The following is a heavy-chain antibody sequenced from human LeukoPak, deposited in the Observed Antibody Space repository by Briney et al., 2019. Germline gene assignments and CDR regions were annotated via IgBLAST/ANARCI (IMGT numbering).Heavy chain of an antibody. J-gene: IGHJ4*02. D-gene: IGHD3-16*02. CDR1: GFTFSSYA. V-gene: IGHV3-23*01. Sequence: GGSLRLSCAASGFTFSSYAMSWVRQAPGKGLEWVSAISGSGGSTYYADSVKGRFTISRDNSKNTLYLQMNSLRAEDTAVYYCAKDQGSNDYVWGSYRALDYWGQGTLVTVSS. CDR2: ISGSGGST. CDR3: AKDQGSNDYVWGSYRALDY.